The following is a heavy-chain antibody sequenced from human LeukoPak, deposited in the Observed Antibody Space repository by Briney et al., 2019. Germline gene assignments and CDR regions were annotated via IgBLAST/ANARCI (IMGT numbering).Heavy chain of an antibody. CDR3: ARTGPPKGYYDILTGYYN. J-gene: IGHJ4*02. Sequence: ASVKVSCKASGGTFSSYAISWVRQAPGQRLEWMGWINAGNGNTKYSQKFQGRVTITRDTSASTAYMELSSLRSEDTAVYYCARTGPPKGYYDILTGYYNWGQGTLVTVSS. CDR1: GGTFSSYA. CDR2: INAGNGNT. D-gene: IGHD3-9*01. V-gene: IGHV1-3*01.